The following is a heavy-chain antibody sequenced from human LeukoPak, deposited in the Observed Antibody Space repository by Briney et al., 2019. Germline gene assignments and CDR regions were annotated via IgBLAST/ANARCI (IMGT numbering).Heavy chain of an antibody. J-gene: IGHJ6*03. V-gene: IGHV3-48*03. CDR3: ARXXIXATRSHGGDYYYYYMDV. Sequence: AGGSLRLSCAASGFTFSSYEMNWVRQAPGKGLEWVSYISSSGSTIYYADSVKGRFTISRDNAKNSLYLQMNSLRAEDTAVYYCARXXIXATRSHGGDYYYYYMDVWGKGTTVTVSS. D-gene: IGHD5-12*01. CDR1: GFTFSSYE. CDR2: ISSSGSTI.